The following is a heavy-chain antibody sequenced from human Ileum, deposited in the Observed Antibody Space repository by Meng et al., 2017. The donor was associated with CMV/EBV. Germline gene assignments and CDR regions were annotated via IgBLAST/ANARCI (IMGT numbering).Heavy chain of an antibody. J-gene: IGHJ4*02. CDR1: GFSLSTSGVG. Sequence: HIPLKGFGPTLVKPTQTLPLTCTFAGFSLSTSGVGVGWIRQPPGKALEWLAVIYWDDDKSCSPSLKSRLTITKDTSKKQVVLTMTNMDPVDTATYYCAHGNYKSSAYYYDYWGQGTLVTVSS. V-gene: IGHV2-5*02. CDR3: AHGNYKSSAYYYDY. D-gene: IGHD3-22*01. CDR2: IYWDDDK.